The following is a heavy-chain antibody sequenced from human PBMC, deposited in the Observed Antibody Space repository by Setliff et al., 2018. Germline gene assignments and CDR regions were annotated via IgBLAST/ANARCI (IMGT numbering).Heavy chain of an antibody. D-gene: IGHD2-2*01. V-gene: IGHV3-21*01. Sequence: GGSLRLSCEASGFTFSDNGMAWVRQSPGMGLEWVASMSSSSTKIFYAETVRGRFNISRDNAKNTLYLQMNSLRAEDTAVYYCARDRYCSSASCYATQYNWFDPWGQGTLVTVSS. CDR3: ARDRYCSSASCYATQYNWFDP. J-gene: IGHJ5*02. CDR2: MSSSSTKI. CDR1: GFTFSDNG.